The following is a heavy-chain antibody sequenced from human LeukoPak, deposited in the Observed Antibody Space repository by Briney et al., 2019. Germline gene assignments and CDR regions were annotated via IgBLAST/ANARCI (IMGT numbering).Heavy chain of an antibody. D-gene: IGHD3-16*01. CDR3: ARDETYCDYVWGESRHWFDP. Sequence: PGGSLRLSCAASGFTSSSYWMHWVRQAPGKGLVWVSRINSDGSSTSYADSVKGRFTISRDNAKNTLYLQMNSLRAEDTAVYYCARDETYCDYVWGESRHWFDPWGQGTLVTVSS. J-gene: IGHJ5*02. CDR1: GFTSSSYW. V-gene: IGHV3-74*01. CDR2: INSDGSST.